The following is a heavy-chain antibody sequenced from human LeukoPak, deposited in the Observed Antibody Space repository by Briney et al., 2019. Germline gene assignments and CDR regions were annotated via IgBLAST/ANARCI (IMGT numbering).Heavy chain of an antibody. Sequence: GGSLRLSCAASGFTFSSYAMSWVRQAPGKGLEWVSAISGSGGSTYYADSVKGRFTISRDNSKNTLYLQMDSLRAEDTAVYYCANDSNYYGSEKLDYWGQRTLVTVSS. D-gene: IGHD3-10*01. CDR1: GFTFSSYA. CDR3: ANDSNYYGSEKLDY. CDR2: ISGSGGST. J-gene: IGHJ4*02. V-gene: IGHV3-23*01.